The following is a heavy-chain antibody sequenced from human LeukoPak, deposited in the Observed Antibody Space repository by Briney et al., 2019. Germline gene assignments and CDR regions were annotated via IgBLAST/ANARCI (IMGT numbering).Heavy chain of an antibody. CDR2: ISGSGGST. J-gene: IGHJ4*02. CDR3: ARVFGAYGDYAPCFDY. CDR1: GFTFSSYA. Sequence: QPGGSLRLSCAASGFTFSSYAMSWVRQAPGKGLEWVSAISGSGGSTYYADSVKGRFTISRDNSKNTLYLQMNSLRAEDTAVYYCARVFGAYGDYAPCFDYWGQGTLVTVSS. V-gene: IGHV3-23*01. D-gene: IGHD4-17*01.